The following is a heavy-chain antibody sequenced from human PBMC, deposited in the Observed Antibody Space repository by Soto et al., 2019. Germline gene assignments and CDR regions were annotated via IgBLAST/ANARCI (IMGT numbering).Heavy chain of an antibody. V-gene: IGHV1-18*01. CDR3: ARAWFGEAFDI. D-gene: IGHD3-10*01. CDR2: ISTYNGDT. J-gene: IGHJ3*02. CDR1: GYTFTSYG. Sequence: ASVKVSCKASGYTFTSYGINWVRQAPGQGLEWMGWISTYNGDTNYAQNLQDRVTMTTHTSTSTAYMELRSLRSDDTAVYYCARAWFGEAFDIWGQGTMVTV.